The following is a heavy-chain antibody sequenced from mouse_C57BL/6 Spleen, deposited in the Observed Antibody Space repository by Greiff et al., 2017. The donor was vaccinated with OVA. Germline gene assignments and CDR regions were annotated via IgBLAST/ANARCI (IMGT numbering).Heavy chain of an antibody. D-gene: IGHD1-1*01. CDR3: TSPYDYGSSSYFDY. J-gene: IGHJ2*01. CDR1: GYTFTDYE. CDR2: IDPETGGT. Sequence: VQLQQSGAELVRPGASVTLSCKASGYTFTDYEMHWVKQTPVHGLEWIGAIDPETGGTAYNQKFKGKAILTADKSSSTAYMELRSLTSEDSAVYYCTSPYDYGSSSYFDYWGQGTTLTVSS. V-gene: IGHV1-15*01.